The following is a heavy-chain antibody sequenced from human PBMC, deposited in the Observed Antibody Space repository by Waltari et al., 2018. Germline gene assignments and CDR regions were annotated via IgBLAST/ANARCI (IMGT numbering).Heavy chain of an antibody. CDR2: LNPNSGGT. CDR1: GYTFTGYY. V-gene: IGHV1-2*02. Sequence: QVQLVQSGAEVKKPGASVKVSCKASGYTFTGYYMHWVRQAPGQGLEWMGGLNPNSGGTNYAQKFQGRVTMTRDTSIRTAYMELSRLRSDDTAVYYCARGKGGSQYYFDYWGQGTLVTVSS. J-gene: IGHJ4*02. D-gene: IGHD1-26*01. CDR3: ARGKGGSQYYFDY.